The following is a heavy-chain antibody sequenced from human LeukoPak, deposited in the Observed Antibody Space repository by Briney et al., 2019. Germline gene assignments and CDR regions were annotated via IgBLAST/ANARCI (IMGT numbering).Heavy chain of an antibody. D-gene: IGHD2-15*01. CDR2: IRYDGSNK. CDR1: GFTFSSYG. CDR3: AKRRCSGGSCGDYDAFDI. J-gene: IGHJ3*02. Sequence: GGSLRLSCAASGFTFSSYGMHWVRQAPGKGLEWVAFIRYDGSNKYYADSVKGRFTISRDNSKNTLYLQMNSLRAEDTAVYYCAKRRCSGGSCGDYDAFDIWGQGTMVTVSS. V-gene: IGHV3-30*02.